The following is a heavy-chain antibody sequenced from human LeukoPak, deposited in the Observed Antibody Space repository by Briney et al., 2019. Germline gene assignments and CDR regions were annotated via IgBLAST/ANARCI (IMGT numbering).Heavy chain of an antibody. CDR3: ASSYFYDGNRYFDY. D-gene: IGHD3-22*01. Sequence: PSETLSLTCNVSGGSITSYYWNWIRQSPGKGLEWIGYIYYTGSTNSNPSLKNRLTISLDASKKQFSLKLSSVTAADTAIYYCASSYFYDGNRYFDYWGQGALVTVSS. V-gene: IGHV4-59*08. CDR1: GGSITSYY. J-gene: IGHJ4*02. CDR2: IYYTGST.